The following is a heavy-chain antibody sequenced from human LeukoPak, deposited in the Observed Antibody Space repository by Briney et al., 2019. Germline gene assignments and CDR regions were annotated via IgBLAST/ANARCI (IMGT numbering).Heavy chain of an antibody. D-gene: IGHD3-10*01. J-gene: IGHJ4*02. CDR2: IYYSGST. CDR1: GGSISSGGYF. Sequence: SETLSLTCTVSGGSISSGGYFWSWIRQHPGKGLEWIGYIYYSGSTYYNPSLKSRVTISVDTSKNQFSLKLSSVTAADTAVYYCVGRVVRGRTLHYWGQGTLVTVSS. CDR3: VGRVVRGRTLHY. V-gene: IGHV4-31*03.